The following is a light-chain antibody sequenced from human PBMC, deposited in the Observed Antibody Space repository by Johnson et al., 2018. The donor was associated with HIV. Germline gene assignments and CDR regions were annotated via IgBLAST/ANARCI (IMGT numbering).Light chain of an antibody. J-gene: IGLJ1*01. CDR2: ENN. CDR1: SSNIANNY. V-gene: IGLV1-51*02. CDR3: GTWDSSLSAL. Sequence: QSVLTQPPSVSAAPGQRVTISCSGSSSNIANNYISWYQQFPGTAPKLLIYENNKRPSGIPDRFSSSKSGASVTLGITGLQTGDEADYYCGTWDSSLSALFGTGNKVTVL.